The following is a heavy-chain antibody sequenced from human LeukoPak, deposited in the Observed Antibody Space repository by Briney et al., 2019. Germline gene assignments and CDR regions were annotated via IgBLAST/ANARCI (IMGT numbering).Heavy chain of an antibody. CDR3: ATHTISGVVTYAFHM. Sequence: ASVKVSCKVSGYSGIELDMHWVRQAPGKGLEWMGGFDREDGGTIYARKFQGRVTMTEDTSADTAYMELSSLTSEDTAVYYRATHTISGVVTYAFHMWGRGTLVTVSS. D-gene: IGHD3-3*01. CDR2: FDREDGGT. J-gene: IGHJ3*02. V-gene: IGHV1-24*01. CDR1: GYSGIELD.